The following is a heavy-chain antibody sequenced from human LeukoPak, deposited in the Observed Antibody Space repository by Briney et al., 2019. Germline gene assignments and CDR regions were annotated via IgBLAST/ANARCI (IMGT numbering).Heavy chain of an antibody. V-gene: IGHV3-23*01. J-gene: IGHJ6*03. CDR1: GFTFRSYG. CDR3: AKNYDILTGYYYYYYYYYMDV. CDR2: ISGSGGST. D-gene: IGHD3-9*01. Sequence: GGSLRLSCAASGFTFRSYGMSWVRQAPGKGLEWVSAISGSGGSTYYADSVKGRFTISRDNSKNTLYLQMNSLRAEDTAVYYCAKNYDILTGYYYYYYYYYMDVWGKGTTVTVSS.